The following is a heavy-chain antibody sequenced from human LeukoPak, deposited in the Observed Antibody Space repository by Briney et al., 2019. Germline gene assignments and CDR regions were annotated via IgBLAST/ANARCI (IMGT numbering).Heavy chain of an antibody. CDR2: IYPGDSDT. D-gene: IGHD2-15*01. V-gene: IGHV5-51*01. Sequence: GESLKISCQTSGYSFTSYWIGWVRQMPGKGLEWMGFIYPGDSDTRYSPSFQGQVTISADKYISSAYLQWSSLKASDTGIYYCARHSRVSGLTGYWGQGTLVTVSS. CDR1: GYSFTSYW. J-gene: IGHJ4*02. CDR3: ARHSRVSGLTGY.